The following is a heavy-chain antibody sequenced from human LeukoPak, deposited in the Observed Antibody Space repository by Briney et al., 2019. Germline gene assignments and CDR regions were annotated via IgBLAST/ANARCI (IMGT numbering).Heavy chain of an antibody. CDR2: IRYDGTNQ. Sequence: PGGSLRLSCATSGLTFRSYGMHWVRQAPGKGLEWVAFIRYDGTNQFYADSVKGRFTISRGNSKKTLYLQMNSLRTEDTAVYYCAKDRGFWSAYFYFDYWGQGTPVTVSS. V-gene: IGHV3-30*02. CDR1: GLTFRSYG. CDR3: AKDRGFWSAYFYFDY. J-gene: IGHJ4*02. D-gene: IGHD3-3*01.